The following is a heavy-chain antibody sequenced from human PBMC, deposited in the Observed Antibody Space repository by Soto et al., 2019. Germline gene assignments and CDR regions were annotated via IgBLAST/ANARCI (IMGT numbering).Heavy chain of an antibody. J-gene: IGHJ6*02. CDR2: IIPIFGTA. CDR3: VSGYRHGQDYYYGMDV. V-gene: IGHV1-69*13. D-gene: IGHD3-22*01. CDR1: GGTFSSYA. Sequence: ASVKVSCKASGGTFSSYAISWVRQAPGQGLEWMGGIIPIFGTANYAQKFQGRVTITADESTSTAYMELSSLRSEDTAVYYCVSGYRHGQDYYYGMDVWGQGTTVTVSS.